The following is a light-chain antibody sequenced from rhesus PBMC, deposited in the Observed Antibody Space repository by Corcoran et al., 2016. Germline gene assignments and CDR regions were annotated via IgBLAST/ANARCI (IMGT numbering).Light chain of an antibody. Sequence: DIQMTQSPSSLSASVGDTVTITCRASQGISSWLAWYQQKPGKAPKLLIYRASSLQSGGPSRFSGSGSGTDFTLTISNLQSEDFGTYYCQQYNSRPPTFGGGTKVELK. CDR2: RAS. CDR1: QGISSW. J-gene: IGKJ4*01. V-gene: IGKV1-22*01. CDR3: QQYNSRPPT.